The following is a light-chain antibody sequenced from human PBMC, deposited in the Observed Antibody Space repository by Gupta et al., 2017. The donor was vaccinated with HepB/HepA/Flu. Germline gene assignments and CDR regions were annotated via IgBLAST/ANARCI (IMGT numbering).Light chain of an antibody. CDR2: KTS. J-gene: IGKJ1*01. Sequence: DIQMTQSPSTLSASVGDRVTITCRASQNTGYWLAWFQQKPGKAPNLLSSKTSTLESGVPSRFSGSGSGTEFTLTISSLQPDDFATYYCQPDKNYPWTFGQGTKVEIK. V-gene: IGKV1-5*03. CDR1: QNTGYW. CDR3: QPDKNYPWT.